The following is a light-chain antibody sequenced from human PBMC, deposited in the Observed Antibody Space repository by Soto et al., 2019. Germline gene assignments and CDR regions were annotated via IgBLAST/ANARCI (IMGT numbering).Light chain of an antibody. J-gene: IGLJ1*01. CDR1: SRDVGGFDS. Sequence: QSALTQPRSVSGFPGQSVTISCTGTSRDVGGFDSVSWYQQHPGKVPTLIIYDVAQRPSGVPERVSGFKSGPTASLTLCGLDLGDEADYYSCSFASTHTYVFGTRTKLTVL. CDR2: DVA. V-gene: IGLV2-11*01. CDR3: CSFASTHTYV.